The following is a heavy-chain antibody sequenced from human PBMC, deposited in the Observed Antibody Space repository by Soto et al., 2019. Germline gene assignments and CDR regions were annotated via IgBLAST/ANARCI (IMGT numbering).Heavy chain of an antibody. V-gene: IGHV1-18*01. CDR3: ARDLPPGVVDH. CDR1: GYTFTSYG. D-gene: IGHD3-22*01. J-gene: IGHJ4*02. CDR2: ISAYNGNT. Sequence: ASVKVSCKASGYTFTSYGISWVRQAPGQGLEWMGWISAYNGNTKYAQKLQGRVTMTTDTSTSTAYMELRSLRSDATAVYYCARDLPPGVVDHWGQGTLVTVSS.